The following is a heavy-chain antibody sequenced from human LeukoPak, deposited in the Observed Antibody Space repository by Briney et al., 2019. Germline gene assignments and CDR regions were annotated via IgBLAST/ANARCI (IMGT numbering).Heavy chain of an antibody. CDR1: GGSISRYY. Sequence: SETLSLTCTVSGGSISRYYWSWIRQPPGKGLEWIGYIYTSGSTNYNPSLKSRVTISVDTSKNQFSLKLSSVTAADTAVYYCARLGGYNTKWFDPWGQGTLVTVSS. J-gene: IGHJ5*02. D-gene: IGHD5-24*01. CDR3: ARLGGYNTKWFDP. CDR2: IYTSGST. V-gene: IGHV4-4*09.